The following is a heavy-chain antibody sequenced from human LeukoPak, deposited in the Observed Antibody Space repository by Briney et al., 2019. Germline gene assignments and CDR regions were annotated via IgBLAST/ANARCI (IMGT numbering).Heavy chain of an antibody. CDR1: GGSISSGGYY. D-gene: IGHD3-22*01. CDR3: ALTPSYYYDSSAEY. V-gene: IGHV4-30-2*01. J-gene: IGHJ4*02. CDR2: IYHSGST. Sequence: SETLSLTCTVSGGSISSGGYYWSWIRQPPGKGLEWIGYIYHSGSTYYNPSLKSRVTISVDRSKNQFSLKLSSVTAADTAVYYCALTPSYYYDSSAEYWGQGTLVTVSS.